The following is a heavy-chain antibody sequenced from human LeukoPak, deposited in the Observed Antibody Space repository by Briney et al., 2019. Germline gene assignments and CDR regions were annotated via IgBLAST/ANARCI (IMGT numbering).Heavy chain of an antibody. CDR1: GGSSSGYY. D-gene: IGHD6-25*01. CDR2: INHSGST. V-gene: IGHV4-34*01. J-gene: IGHJ3*02. Sequence: SETLSLTCAGYGGSSSGYYGSWIRHTPGKGLEWIGEINHSGSTNYNPSLKSRVTISVDTSKDQFPLKLSSVTAADTAVYYCARAGRLTFDIWGQGTMVTVSS. CDR3: ARAGRLTFDI.